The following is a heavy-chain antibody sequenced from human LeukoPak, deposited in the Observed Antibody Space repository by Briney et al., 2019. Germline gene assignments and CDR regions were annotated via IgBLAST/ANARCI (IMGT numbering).Heavy chain of an antibody. D-gene: IGHD2-2*02. V-gene: IGHV3-30*02. CDR1: GFTFSNYD. CDR2: IRYDGSDK. CDR3: AKNSVIYCNSTSCYTPLDY. J-gene: IGHJ4*02. Sequence: GGSLRLSCAASGFTFSNYDMHWVRQAPGKGLEWVAFIRYDGSDKYYADSVKGRFTISRDNSKNTLYLQMNSLRAEDTAVYYCAKNSVIYCNSTSCYTPLDYWGQGTLVTVSS.